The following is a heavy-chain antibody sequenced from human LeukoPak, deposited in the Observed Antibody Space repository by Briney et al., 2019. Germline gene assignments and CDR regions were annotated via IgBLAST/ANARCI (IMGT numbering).Heavy chain of an antibody. D-gene: IGHD2/OR15-2a*01. CDR2: IKKDGSEK. J-gene: IGHJ4*02. Sequence: EGSLRLSCAASGFTFSNNCMNWVRQAPGKGPGWVAIIKKDGSEKYYVDSVKGRFTISRDNAKTSLYLQMNSLRADDTAVYFCAGGAGFLIDYWGQGALVTVSS. CDR3: AGGAGFLIDY. V-gene: IGHV3-7*02. CDR1: GFTFSNNC.